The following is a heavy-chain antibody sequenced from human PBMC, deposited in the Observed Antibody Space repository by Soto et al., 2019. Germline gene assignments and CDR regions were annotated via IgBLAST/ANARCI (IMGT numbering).Heavy chain of an antibody. CDR1: GFSLTTSGGG. J-gene: IGHJ4*02. Sequence: QITLNESGPTVVRPTEALTLTCRFSGFSLTTSGGGVGWIRQSPGKDPEWLALMYWDDDNSYSASLKSRPTITKDTSKNQVVLTVSDLDPTDTATYYCADSVLRTVFGFVTTTAIYFDFWGQGTPVAVSS. CDR2: MYWDDDN. V-gene: IGHV2-5*02. CDR3: ADSVLRTVFGFVTTTAIYFDF. D-gene: IGHD3-3*01.